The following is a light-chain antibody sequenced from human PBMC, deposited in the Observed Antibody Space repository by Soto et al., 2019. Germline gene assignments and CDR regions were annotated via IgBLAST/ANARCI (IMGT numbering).Light chain of an antibody. CDR1: QSVSSN. CDR3: QQYNNWPPFT. V-gene: IGKV3D-15*01. J-gene: IGKJ3*01. Sequence: EIVMTQSPATLSVSPGERATLSCRASQSVSSNVAWYQQKPGQAPRLLIYGASTRATGIPARFSGSGSGTEFTLTISSLQSEDFAVYYCQQYNNWPPFTFGHGTKVDIK. CDR2: GAS.